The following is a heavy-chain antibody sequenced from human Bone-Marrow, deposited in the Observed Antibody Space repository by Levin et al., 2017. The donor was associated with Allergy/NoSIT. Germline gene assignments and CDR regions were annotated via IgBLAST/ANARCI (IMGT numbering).Heavy chain of an antibody. Sequence: ASVKVSCKASGFSFSIYGVSWVRQAPGQGLEWMGWINPDNGNTNSAQKVQGRVIMTTDISTSTAYMELRSLRSDDTALYYCAAENDYGQSRYPPYWGQGTLVTVSS. CDR2: INPDNGNT. CDR1: GFSFSIYG. CDR3: AAENDYGQSRYPPY. J-gene: IGHJ4*02. V-gene: IGHV1-18*01. D-gene: IGHD4/OR15-4a*01.